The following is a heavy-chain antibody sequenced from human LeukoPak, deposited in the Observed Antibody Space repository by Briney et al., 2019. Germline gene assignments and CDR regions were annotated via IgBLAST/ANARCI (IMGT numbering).Heavy chain of an antibody. CDR2: ISSSSSYI. V-gene: IGHV3-21*01. Sequence: GGSLRLSCAASGFTFSSYSMNWVRQAPGKGLEWVSSISSSSSYIYYADSVKGRFTISRDNAKNSPYLQMNSLRAEDTAVYYCARGDNSSGWYPRYFDYWGQGTLVTVSS. CDR3: ARGDNSSGWYPRYFDY. D-gene: IGHD6-19*01. J-gene: IGHJ4*02. CDR1: GFTFSSYS.